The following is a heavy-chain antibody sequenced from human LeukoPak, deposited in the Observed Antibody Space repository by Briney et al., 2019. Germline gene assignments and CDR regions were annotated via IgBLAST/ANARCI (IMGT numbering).Heavy chain of an antibody. CDR2: IHYSGGT. Sequence: SETLSLTCTVSGGSISNSYCIWIRQPPGKGLEWIGYIHYSGGTNYNPSFKSRVTISVDTSKNQFSLKMSSVTAADTAVYYCARGEYHDFWSGREYWYFDLWGRGTLVTVSS. V-gene: IGHV4-59*01. D-gene: IGHD3-3*01. CDR3: ARGEYHDFWSGREYWYFDL. CDR1: GGSISNSY. J-gene: IGHJ2*01.